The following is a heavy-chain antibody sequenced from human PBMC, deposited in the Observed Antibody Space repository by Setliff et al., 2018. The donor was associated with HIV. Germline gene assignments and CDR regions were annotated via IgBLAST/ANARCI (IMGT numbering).Heavy chain of an antibody. Sequence: ETLSLTCIVSGASISSNTWSWIRQAPGKGLQWIGFIYNSVTTNYNPSFKSRVTISLDSSKNQFSLKLTSVTAADTAVYYCARGGTSSNWFGPWGQGTLVTVSS. D-gene: IGHD2-2*01. CDR2: IYNSVTT. V-gene: IGHV4-59*01. CDR1: GASISSNT. CDR3: ARGGTSSNWFGP. J-gene: IGHJ5*02.